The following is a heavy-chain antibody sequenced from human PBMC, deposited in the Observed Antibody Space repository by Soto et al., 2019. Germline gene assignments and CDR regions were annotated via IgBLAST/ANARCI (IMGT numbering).Heavy chain of an antibody. CDR3: AKGSGITMVRGVIDY. CDR1: GFTFDDYA. J-gene: IGHJ4*02. CDR2: ISWNSGSI. V-gene: IGHV3-9*01. Sequence: GGSLRLSCAASGFTFDDYAMHWVWQAPGKGLEWVSGISWNSGSIGYADSVKGRFTISRDNAKNSLYLQMNSLRAEDTALYYCAKGSGITMVRGVIDYWGQGTLVTVSS. D-gene: IGHD3-10*01.